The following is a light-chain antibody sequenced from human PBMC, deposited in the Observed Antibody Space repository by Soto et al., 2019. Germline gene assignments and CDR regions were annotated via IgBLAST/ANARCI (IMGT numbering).Light chain of an antibody. J-gene: IGLJ2*01. CDR3: QSYDTSLSGSV. CDR1: SSNIGAGYD. V-gene: IGLV1-40*01. CDR2: GNN. Sequence: QSALTQPPSVSGAPGQRVTISCTGTSSNIGAGYDVHWYQHLPGTAPKLLIYGNNDRPSGVPDRFSGFKSGTSASLAITGLQAEDEADYYCQSYDTSLSGSVFGRGTKLTVL.